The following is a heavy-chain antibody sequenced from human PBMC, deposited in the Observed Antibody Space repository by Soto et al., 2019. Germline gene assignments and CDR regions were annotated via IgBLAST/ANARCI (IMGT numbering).Heavy chain of an antibody. CDR2: ISHSGST. D-gene: IGHD1-1*01. Sequence: QVQLQQWGAGLLKPSETLSLTCAVSSGPFSGYYWSGIRQSPGKGLEWIGEISHSGSTNYNPSLKSRVTISVDTSKNQFSLKLSSVTAADTAVYYCAISYITNDAFEIWGQGTLVTVSS. J-gene: IGHJ3*02. V-gene: IGHV4-34*01. CDR3: AISYITNDAFEI. CDR1: SGPFSGYY.